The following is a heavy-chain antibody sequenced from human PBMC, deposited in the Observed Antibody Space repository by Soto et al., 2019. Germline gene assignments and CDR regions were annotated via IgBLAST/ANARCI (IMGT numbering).Heavy chain of an antibody. V-gene: IGHV4-59*08. CDR3: ARRGDCSGGSCVNWFDP. D-gene: IGHD2-15*01. J-gene: IGHJ5*02. CDR1: SDSISSYY. CDR2: TDYSGNT. Sequence: SETLSLTCTVWSDSISSYYWIWIRQSPGKGLEWIGYTDYSGNTNYNPSLKSRVTISGDTSKNQFSLKLSSVTAADTAVYYCARRGDCSGGSCVNWFDPWGQGTLVTVSS.